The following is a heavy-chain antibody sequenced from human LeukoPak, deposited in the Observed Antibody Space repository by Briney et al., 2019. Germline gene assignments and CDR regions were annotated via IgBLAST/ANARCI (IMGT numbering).Heavy chain of an antibody. D-gene: IGHD2-15*01. CDR2: ITMGGSST. Sequence: PGGSLRLSCPASGFTFTNYAMTWVRQAPGKGLEWVSAITMGGSSTWYADSVEGRFTISRDNSKNTLYLQMDSLRADDTATYYCAKDHNSCRGVSCLLHQDWGQGTLVTVSS. V-gene: IGHV3-23*01. CDR1: GFTFTNYA. CDR3: AKDHNSCRGVSCLLHQD. J-gene: IGHJ4*02.